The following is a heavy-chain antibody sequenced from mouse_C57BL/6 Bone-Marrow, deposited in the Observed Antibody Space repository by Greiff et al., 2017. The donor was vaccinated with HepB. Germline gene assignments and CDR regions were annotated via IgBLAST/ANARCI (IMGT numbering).Heavy chain of an antibody. J-gene: IGHJ2*01. CDR1: GYTFTDYE. Sequence: VQLQQSGAELVRPGASVTLSCKASGYTFTDYEMHWVKQTPVHGLEWIGAIDPETGGTAYNQKFKGKAILTADKSSSTAYMELRSLTSEDSAVYYCTRTDYYGKSHFDYWGEGTTLTVSS. CDR2: IDPETGGT. V-gene: IGHV1-15*01. D-gene: IGHD2-1*01. CDR3: TRTDYYGKSHFDY.